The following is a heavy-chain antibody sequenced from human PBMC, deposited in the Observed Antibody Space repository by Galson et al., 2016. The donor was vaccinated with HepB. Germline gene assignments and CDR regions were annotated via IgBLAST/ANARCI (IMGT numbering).Heavy chain of an antibody. Sequence: PALVNPTQTLTLTCTFSGFPLTTSGVGVGWIRQPPGKALEWLAFIYWDDDKRYSPSLENRLTITKDTSENQVVLTMTNMDPVDTATYYCARRYKYHGTDYYPPDAFDVWGQGTLVIVSS. CDR2: IYWDDDK. J-gene: IGHJ3*01. CDR3: ARRYKYHGTDYYPPDAFDV. CDR1: GFPLTTSGVG. V-gene: IGHV2-5*02. D-gene: IGHD3-22*01.